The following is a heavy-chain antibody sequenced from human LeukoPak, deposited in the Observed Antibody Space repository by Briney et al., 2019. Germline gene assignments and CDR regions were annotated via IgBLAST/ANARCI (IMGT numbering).Heavy chain of an antibody. D-gene: IGHD2-15*01. CDR2: IRSKANSYAT. CDR1: GFTFSGSA. CDR3: TRHFDVVVVAATPEFDY. V-gene: IGHV3-73*01. Sequence: GGSLRLSCAASGFTFSGSAVHWVRQASGKGLEWVGRIRSKANSYATAYAASVKGRFTISRDDSKNTAYLQMNSLKTEDTAVYYCTRHFDVVVVAATPEFDYWGQGTLVTVSS. J-gene: IGHJ4*02.